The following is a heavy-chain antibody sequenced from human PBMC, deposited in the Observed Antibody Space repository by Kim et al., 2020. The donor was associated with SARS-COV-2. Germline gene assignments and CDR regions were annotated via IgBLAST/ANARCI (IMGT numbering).Heavy chain of an antibody. V-gene: IGHV3-7*03. D-gene: IGHD2-8*01. CDR3: ARGTVYAIANGMDV. CDR1: GFTFSSYW. CDR2: IKQDGSEK. J-gene: IGHJ6*02. Sequence: GGSLRLSCAASGFTFSSYWMSWVRQAPGKGLEWVANIKQDGSEKYYVDSVKGRFTISRDNAKNSLYLQMNSLRAEDTAVYYCARGTVYAIANGMDVWGQGTTVTVSS.